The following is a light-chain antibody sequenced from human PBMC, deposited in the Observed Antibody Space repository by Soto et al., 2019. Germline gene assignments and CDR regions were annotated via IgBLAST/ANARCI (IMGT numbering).Light chain of an antibody. V-gene: IGKV3-11*01. CDR1: QSVSNS. Sequence: EIVLTQSPATLSLSQGERVLLSGMSSQSVSNSLAWYQQKPGQPPRLLIYDVSNRATGIPARFSGSGSGTDFTLTITSLEPEDFAVYFCHQRYNWPRVTFGQGTKVDIK. CDR2: DVS. CDR3: HQRYNWPRVT. J-gene: IGKJ1*01.